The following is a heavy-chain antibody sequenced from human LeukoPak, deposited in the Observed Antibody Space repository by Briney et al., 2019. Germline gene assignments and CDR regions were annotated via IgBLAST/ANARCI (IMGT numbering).Heavy chain of an antibody. CDR1: GYTFTGYY. D-gene: IGHD4-17*01. V-gene: IGHV1-2*02. CDR2: INPNSGGT. Sequence: GASVKVSCTASGYTFTGYYMHWVRQAPGQGLEWMGWINPNSGGTNYAQKFQGRVTMTRDTSISTAYMELGRLRSDDTAVYYCARDPHGDQGYWGQGILVTVSS. J-gene: IGHJ4*02. CDR3: ARDPHGDQGY.